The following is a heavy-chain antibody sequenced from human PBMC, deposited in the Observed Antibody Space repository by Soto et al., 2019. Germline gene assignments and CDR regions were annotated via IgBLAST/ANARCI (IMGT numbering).Heavy chain of an antibody. CDR2: IYNGGST. D-gene: IGHD3-3*01. V-gene: IGHV4-30-4*01. CDR1: GDSVSSVGFH. Sequence: PSETLSLTCTVSGDSVSSVGFHWAWLRRPPGKGLEWIGYIYNGGSTYYRPSLESRMQMSLDATRNHYSLRLTSVTAADTAFFFCARAPVGLDTISYFDYWGQGKLVTVSS. CDR3: ARAPVGLDTISYFDY. J-gene: IGHJ4*02.